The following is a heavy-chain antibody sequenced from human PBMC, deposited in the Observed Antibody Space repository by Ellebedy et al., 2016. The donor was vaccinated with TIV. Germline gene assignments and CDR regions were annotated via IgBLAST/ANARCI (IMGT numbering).Heavy chain of an antibody. CDR3: ARTRTTDWSFDL. D-gene: IGHD1/OR15-1a*01. J-gene: IGHJ2*01. V-gene: IGHV3-7*03. CDR1: GFKFNIYW. Sequence: GESLKISCAASGFKFNIYWTSWVRQAPGPGLEWVANMNQDGSEKYYVESVEGRFVISRDNANSSLSLRINNPRAEDTAVDYCARTRTTDWSFDLWGRGTLVTVSS. CDR2: MNQDGSEK.